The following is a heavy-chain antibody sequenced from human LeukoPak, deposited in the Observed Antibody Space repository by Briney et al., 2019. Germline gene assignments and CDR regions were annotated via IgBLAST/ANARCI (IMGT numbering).Heavy chain of an antibody. CDR1: GGSIDSTNY. CDR3: ARYYYGSGSWTFDY. V-gene: IGHV4-59*01. CDR2: IYYSGST. D-gene: IGHD3-10*01. J-gene: IGHJ4*02. Sequence: PSGTLSLTCGVSGGSIDSTNYWSWIRQPPGKGLEWIGQIYYSGSTNYNPSLKSRVTISVDTSKNQFSLKLSSVSAADTAVYYCARYYYGSGSWTFDYWGQGTLVTVSA.